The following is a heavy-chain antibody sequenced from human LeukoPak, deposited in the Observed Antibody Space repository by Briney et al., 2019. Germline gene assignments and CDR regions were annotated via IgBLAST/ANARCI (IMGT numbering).Heavy chain of an antibody. D-gene: IGHD3-22*01. Sequence: GGSLRLSCAASGFTFSSYSMNWVRQAPGRGLEWVSSISSSSSYIYYADSVKGRFTISRDNAKNSLYLQMNSLRAEDTAVYYXXXXXXYYDSSGTGNYWGQGTLVTVSS. CDR3: XXXXXYYDSSGTGNY. J-gene: IGHJ4*02. CDR2: ISSSSSYI. CDR1: GFTFSSYS. V-gene: IGHV3-21*01.